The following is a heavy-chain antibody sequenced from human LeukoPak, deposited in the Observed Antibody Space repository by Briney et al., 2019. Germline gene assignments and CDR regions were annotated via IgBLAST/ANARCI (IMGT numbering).Heavy chain of an antibody. CDR3: ASTMVRGVISTDAFDI. D-gene: IGHD3-10*01. V-gene: IGHV3-30*03. CDR2: ISYDGSNK. Sequence: PGGSLRLSCAASGFTFSSYGMHWVRQAPGKGLEWVAVISYDGSNKYYADSVKGRFTISRDNSKNTLYLQMNSLRAEDTAVYYCASTMVRGVISTDAFDIWGQGTMVTVSS. CDR1: GFTFSSYG. J-gene: IGHJ3*02.